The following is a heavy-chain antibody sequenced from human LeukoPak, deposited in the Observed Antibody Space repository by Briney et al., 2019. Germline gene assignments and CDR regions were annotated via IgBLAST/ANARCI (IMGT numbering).Heavy chain of an antibody. J-gene: IGHJ3*02. V-gene: IGHV3-7*01. CDR2: IKQDGSEK. CDR1: GFTVRSNY. Sequence: GGSLRLSCAASGFTVRSNYMSWFRQAPGKGLEWVANIKQDGSEKYYVDSVKGRFTISRDNAKNSLYLQMNSLRAEDTAVYYCTRVPRDAFDIWGQGTMVTVSS. CDR3: TRVPRDAFDI.